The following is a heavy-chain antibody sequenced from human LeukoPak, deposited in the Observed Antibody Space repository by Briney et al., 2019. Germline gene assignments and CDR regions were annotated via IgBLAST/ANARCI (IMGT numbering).Heavy chain of an antibody. D-gene: IGHD3-22*01. CDR3: AKDSSGFLSRPDY. Sequence: PGRSLRLSCAASGFTFDDYAMHWVRQAPGKGLEWVSGISWNSGSIGYADSVKGRFTISRDNAKNSLYLQMNSLRAEDMALYYCAKDSSGFLSRPDYWGQGTLVTVSS. V-gene: IGHV3-9*03. J-gene: IGHJ4*02. CDR2: ISWNSGSI. CDR1: GFTFDDYA.